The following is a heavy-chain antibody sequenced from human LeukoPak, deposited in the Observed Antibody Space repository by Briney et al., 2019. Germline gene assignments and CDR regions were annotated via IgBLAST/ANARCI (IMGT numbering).Heavy chain of an antibody. V-gene: IGHV4-34*01. CDR2: INHSGST. Sequence: KPSETLSLTCAVYGGSFSGYYWSWIRQPPGKGLEWIGEINHSGSTNYNPSLKSRVTISVDTSKNQFSLKLSSVTAADTAVYYCARHRRGITMVRGVWYYYYGMDVWGQGTTVTVSS. D-gene: IGHD3-10*01. CDR1: GGSFSGYY. J-gene: IGHJ6*02. CDR3: ARHRRGITMVRGVWYYYYGMDV.